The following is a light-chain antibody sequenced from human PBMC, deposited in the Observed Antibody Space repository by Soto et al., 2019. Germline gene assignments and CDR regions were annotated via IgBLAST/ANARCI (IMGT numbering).Light chain of an antibody. J-gene: IGKJ5*01. CDR1: RSIRTY. V-gene: IGKV3-11*01. Sequence: ETVLTQSAATLSLSPGEIATLSCRASRSIRTYLAWYQQKPGQAPRLIVHDASHRAAGIPARFSGSGFGTDLTLTISSLEPEDAAVYYCQQSSNWPPITFGQGTRLEIK. CDR2: DAS. CDR3: QQSSNWPPIT.